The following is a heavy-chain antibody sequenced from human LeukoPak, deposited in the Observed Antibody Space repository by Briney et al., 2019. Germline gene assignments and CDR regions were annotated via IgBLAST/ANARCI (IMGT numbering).Heavy chain of an antibody. V-gene: IGHV3-23*01. D-gene: IGHD2-2*03. CDR1: GFTFRSYA. J-gene: IGHJ3*02. Sequence: GGSLRLSCAASGFTFRSYAMSWVRQAPGKGLEWVSVISGSGGSTYYADSVKGRFTISRDNSKNTLFLQMNSLRAEDTAVYYCARVGYCSSTSCLNAFDIWGQGTMVTVSS. CDR2: ISGSGGST. CDR3: ARVGYCSSTSCLNAFDI.